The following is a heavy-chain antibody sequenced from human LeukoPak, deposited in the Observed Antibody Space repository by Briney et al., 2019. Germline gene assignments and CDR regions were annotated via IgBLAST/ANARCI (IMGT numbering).Heavy chain of an antibody. D-gene: IGHD3-10*01. CDR1: GFTFSSYS. J-gene: IGHJ4*02. V-gene: IGHV3-7*01. CDR3: ARGITMVRRVIFNY. Sequence: GGSLRLSCAASGFTFSSYSMNWVRQAPGKGLEWVANIKQDGSEKYYVDSVKGRFTISRDNAKNSLYLQMNSLRAEDTAVYYCARGITMVRRVIFNYWGQGTLVTVSS. CDR2: IKQDGSEK.